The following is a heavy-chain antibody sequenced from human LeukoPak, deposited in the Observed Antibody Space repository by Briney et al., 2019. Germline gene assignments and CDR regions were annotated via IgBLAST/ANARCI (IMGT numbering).Heavy chain of an antibody. Sequence: SETLSLTCAVYGGSYSGYYWSWIRQPPGKGLEWIGEINHSGSTNYNPSLKSRVTISVDTSKNQFSLKLSSVTAADTAVYYCARAAYSSSWYPQNWFDPWGQGTLVTVSS. D-gene: IGHD6-13*01. CDR1: GGSYSGYY. J-gene: IGHJ5*02. V-gene: IGHV4-34*01. CDR2: INHSGST. CDR3: ARAAYSSSWYPQNWFDP.